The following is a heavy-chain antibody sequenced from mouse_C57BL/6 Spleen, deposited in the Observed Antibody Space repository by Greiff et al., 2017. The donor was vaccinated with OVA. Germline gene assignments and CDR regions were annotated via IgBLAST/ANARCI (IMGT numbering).Heavy chain of an antibody. CDR2: IYPGDGDT. D-gene: IGHD4-1*01. CDR1: GYAFSSYW. Sequence: VQVVESGAELVKPGASVKISCKASGYAFSSYWMNWVKQRPGKGLEWIGQIYPGDGDTNSNGKFKGKATLTADKSSSTAYMQLSSLTSEDSAVYFCARQTGTSFAYWGQGTLVTVSA. CDR3: ARQTGTSFAY. J-gene: IGHJ3*01. V-gene: IGHV1-80*01.